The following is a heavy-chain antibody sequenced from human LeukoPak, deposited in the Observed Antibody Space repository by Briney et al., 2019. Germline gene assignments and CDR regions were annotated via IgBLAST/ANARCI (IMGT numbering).Heavy chain of an antibody. CDR2: IYSSETT. Sequence: SETLSLTCSVSGASISSDYWSWIRQPPGKGLEWIGNIYSSETTKYNPSLRSRATISGDTSKNQFSLKLSSVTAADTAVYYCARWSIVVGSDYWGQGTLVTVSS. CDR3: ARWSIVVGSDY. V-gene: IGHV4-4*09. CDR1: GASISSDY. D-gene: IGHD3-22*01. J-gene: IGHJ4*02.